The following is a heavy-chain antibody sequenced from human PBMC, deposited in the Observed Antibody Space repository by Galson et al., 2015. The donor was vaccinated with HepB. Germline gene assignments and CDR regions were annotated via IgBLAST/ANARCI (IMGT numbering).Heavy chain of an antibody. CDR2: INPSAGST. Sequence: SVKVSCKASGYTFTSYYIHWVRQAPGPGLEWMGIINPSAGSTTYAQEFQGRVTMTRDTSTSTVYMELSSLRSDDAAVYYCARGGRYCTFTSCPGGDYWGQGTLVTVSS. CDR3: ARGGRYCTFTSCPGGDY. CDR1: GYTFTSYY. D-gene: IGHD2-2*01. J-gene: IGHJ4*02. V-gene: IGHV1-46*01.